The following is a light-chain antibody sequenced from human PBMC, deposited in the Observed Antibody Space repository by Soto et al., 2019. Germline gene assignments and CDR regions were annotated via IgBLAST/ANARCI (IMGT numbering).Light chain of an antibody. CDR1: QSVSSSY. V-gene: IGKV3-20*01. J-gene: IGKJ5*01. CDR3: QQYGSPIT. CDR2: GAS. Sequence: DIQMTQSPSTLSASVGDTVTITCRASQSVSSSYLAWYKQKPGQAPRLLIYGASSRATGIPDRFSGSGSGTDSTLTIRRLEPEDFAVYYCQQYGSPITFGQGTRVEIK.